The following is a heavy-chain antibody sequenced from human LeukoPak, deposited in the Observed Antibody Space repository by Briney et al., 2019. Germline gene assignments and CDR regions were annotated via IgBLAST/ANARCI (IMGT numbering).Heavy chain of an antibody. D-gene: IGHD6-13*01. J-gene: IGHJ5*02. CDR3: ARDFDYHALAAAGTFWFDP. CDR2: ISAYNGNT. V-gene: IGHV1-18*01. CDR1: GYTFTSYG. Sequence: ASVKVSCKASGYTFTSYGISWVRQAPGQGLEWMGWISAYNGNTNYAQKLQGRVTMTTDTSTSTAYMELRSLRSDDTAVYYCARDFDYHALAAAGTFWFDPWGQGTLVTVSS.